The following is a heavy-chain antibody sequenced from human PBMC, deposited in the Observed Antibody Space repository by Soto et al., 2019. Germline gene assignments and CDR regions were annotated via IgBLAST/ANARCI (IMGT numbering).Heavy chain of an antibody. Sequence: GGSLRLSCAASGFTFSSYWMHWVRQAPGKGLVWVSRINSDGSSTSYADSVKGRFTISRDNAKNTLYLQMNSLRAEDKAVYYCARGCIAARPAWFDPWGQGTLVTVSS. J-gene: IGHJ5*02. CDR2: INSDGSST. CDR1: GFTFSSYW. D-gene: IGHD6-6*01. CDR3: ARGCIAARPAWFDP. V-gene: IGHV3-74*01.